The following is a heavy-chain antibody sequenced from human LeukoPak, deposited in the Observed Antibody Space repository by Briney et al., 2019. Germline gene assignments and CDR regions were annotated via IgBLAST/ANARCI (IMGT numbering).Heavy chain of an antibody. V-gene: IGHV1-24*01. Sequence: ASVKVSCKVSGNSVTEVAIHWVRQTPGEGLEWMGGFHPKDADMIYAQKFRGRVTMTRDMSTSTVYMELSSLRSDDTAVYYCARVVGEVVTAHTGDYYYYYYMDVWGKGTTVTISS. D-gene: IGHD2-21*02. CDR3: ARVVGEVVTAHTGDYYYYYYMDV. CDR2: FHPKDADM. J-gene: IGHJ6*03. CDR1: GNSVTEVA.